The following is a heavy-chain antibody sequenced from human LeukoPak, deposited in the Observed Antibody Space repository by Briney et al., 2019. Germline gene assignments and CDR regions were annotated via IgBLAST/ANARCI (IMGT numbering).Heavy chain of an antibody. CDR3: ARSISSTSGRSNWFDP. J-gene: IGHJ5*02. D-gene: IGHD2-2*01. CDR1: GGTFSSYA. CDR2: IIPIFGTA. Sequence: SVKVSCKASGGTFSSYAISWVRQAPGQGLEWMGGIIPIFGTANYAQKFQGRVTITTDESTSTAYMELSSLRSEDTAVYYCARSISSTSGRSNWFDPWGQGTLVTVSS. V-gene: IGHV1-69*05.